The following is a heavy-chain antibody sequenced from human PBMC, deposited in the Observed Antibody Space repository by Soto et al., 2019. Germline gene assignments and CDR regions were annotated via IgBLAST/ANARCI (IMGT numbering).Heavy chain of an antibody. D-gene: IGHD3-10*01. V-gene: IGHV3-53*04. J-gene: IGHJ4*02. CDR2: IYSGGST. CDR3: ASGEEDYYGSGSRFDY. CDR1: GFTVSSNY. Sequence: EVQLVESGGGLVQPGGSLRLSCAASGFTVSSNYMSWVRQAPGKGLEWVSVIYSGGSTYYADSVKGRFTISRHNSKNTRYLQMNSLRAEDTGVYYCASGEEDYYGSGSRFDYWGQGTLVTVSS.